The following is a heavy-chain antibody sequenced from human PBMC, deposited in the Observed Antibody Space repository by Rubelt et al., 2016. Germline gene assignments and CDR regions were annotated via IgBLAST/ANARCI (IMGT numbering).Heavy chain of an antibody. CDR2: MSYDGGTA. CDR3: ATRFKGRYSYGEFDY. Sequence: AASGFTFSRSHVHWLRQAPGKGPEWVAFMSYDGGTAYYADSVKGRFTISRDNSRNTLYLQMNRLGPEETAVYYCATRFKGRYSYGEFDYWGQGTLVTVSS. D-gene: IGHD5-18*01. V-gene: IGHV3-30*04. J-gene: IGHJ4*02. CDR1: GFTFSRSH.